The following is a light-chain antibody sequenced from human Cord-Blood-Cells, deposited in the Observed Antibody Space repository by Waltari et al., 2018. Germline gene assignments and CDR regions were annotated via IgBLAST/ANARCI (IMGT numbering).Light chain of an antibody. Sequence: QSALTQPASVSGSPGQSITISCTGTSSDVGGYNYVPWYQQHPGKAPKLMIYDVSNRPSGVSNRFCGSKSGNTAALPISGLQAEYEADYYCSSYTSSSTLVVFGGGTKLTVL. CDR3: SSYTSSSTLVV. CDR2: DVS. V-gene: IGLV2-14*01. CDR1: SSDVGGYNY. J-gene: IGLJ2*01.